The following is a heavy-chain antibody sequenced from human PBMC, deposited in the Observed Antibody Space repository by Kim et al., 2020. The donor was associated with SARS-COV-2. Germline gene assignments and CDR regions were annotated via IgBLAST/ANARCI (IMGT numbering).Heavy chain of an antibody. J-gene: IGHJ5*02. CDR1: GYTFTSYA. D-gene: IGHD6-13*01. Sequence: ASVKVSCKASGYTFTSYAMNWVRQAPGQGLEWMGWINTNTGNPTYAQGFTGRFVFSLDNSVSTAYLQISSLKAEDTAVYYCARDGPNSSSWYRWMNWLDPGGQGTLVTVSS. CDR2: INTNTGNP. V-gene: IGHV7-4-1*02. CDR3: ARDGPNSSSWYRWMNWLDP.